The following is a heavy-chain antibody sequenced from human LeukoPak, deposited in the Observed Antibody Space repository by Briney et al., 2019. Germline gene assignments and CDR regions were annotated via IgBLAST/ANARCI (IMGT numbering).Heavy chain of an antibody. CDR2: ITTSSSYI. CDR1: GFTFSTYY. Sequence: GGSLRLSCAASGFTFSTYYMNWVCQAPGKGLEWVSSITTSSSYIYYADSVKGRFTISRDNAKNSLYLQMNSLRAEDTAVYYCARDWWDSSGYYDYWGQGTLVTVSS. D-gene: IGHD3-22*01. CDR3: ARDWWDSSGYYDY. J-gene: IGHJ4*02. V-gene: IGHV3-21*01.